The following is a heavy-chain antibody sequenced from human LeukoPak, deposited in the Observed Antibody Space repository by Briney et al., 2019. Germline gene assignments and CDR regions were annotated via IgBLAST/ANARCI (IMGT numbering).Heavy chain of an antibody. D-gene: IGHD3-10*01. Sequence: GGSLRLSCAASGFTFSSHTLIWVRQAPGKGLVGGSSISSDGSKKFAADSVRGRFIISRDNSNNTLDLLMDSLRVEDTAVYLCARPRVPLAVLGEFDLWGQGTMVTISS. J-gene: IGHJ3*01. CDR1: GFTFSSHT. V-gene: IGHV3-30-3*01. CDR3: ARPRVPLAVLGEFDL. CDR2: ISSDGSKK.